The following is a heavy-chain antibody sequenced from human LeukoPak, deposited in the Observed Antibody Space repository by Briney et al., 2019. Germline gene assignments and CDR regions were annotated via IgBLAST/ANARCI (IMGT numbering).Heavy chain of an antibody. V-gene: IGHV4-4*07. Sequence: SETLSLTCTVSGGSISSFYWSWIRQPAGKGLEWIGSIYTSGTTNYNPSLKSRVTMSVDTSKNQFSLKLSSVTAADTAVYYCASRFFMYYDFWSGYYTGFDYWGQGTLVTVSS. D-gene: IGHD3-3*01. J-gene: IGHJ4*02. CDR2: IYTSGTT. CDR3: ASRFFMYYDFWSGYYTGFDY. CDR1: GGSISSFY.